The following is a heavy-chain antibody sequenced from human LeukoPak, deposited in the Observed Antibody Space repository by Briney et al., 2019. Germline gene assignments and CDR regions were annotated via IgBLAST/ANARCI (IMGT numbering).Heavy chain of an antibody. CDR3: ARDTRSAGFDP. Sequence: SQSLSLTWAVSVGSISSGRYSWSWLRQPPGKGLEWIGYIYHSESTSYKPSLKSRVTISVDRSKNQFSLKLSSVTAADTAVYYCARDTRSAGFDPWGQGTLVTVSS. CDR2: IYHSEST. V-gene: IGHV4-30-2*01. CDR1: VGSISSGRYS. J-gene: IGHJ5*02.